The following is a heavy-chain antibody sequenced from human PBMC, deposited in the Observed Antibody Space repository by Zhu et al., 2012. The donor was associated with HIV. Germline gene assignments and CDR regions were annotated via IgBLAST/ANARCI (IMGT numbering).Heavy chain of an antibody. Sequence: QVQLQESGPGLVKPSETLSLTCAVSGYSISSGYSWGWIRQSPGKGLEWIGTIFHSGSTSYTPSLKSRVIISVDMSKNQFSLRLSSVTAADTAVYYCARVRDSSAFYYYFDYVGPGNPGHRLL. J-gene: IGHJ4*02. CDR1: GYSISSGYS. CDR2: IFHSGST. V-gene: IGHV4-38-2*01. D-gene: IGHD3-22*01. CDR3: ARVRDSSAFYYYFDY.